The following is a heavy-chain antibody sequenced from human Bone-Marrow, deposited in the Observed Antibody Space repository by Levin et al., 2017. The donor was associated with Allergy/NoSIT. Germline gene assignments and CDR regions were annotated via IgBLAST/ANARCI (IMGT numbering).Heavy chain of an antibody. CDR1: GGSISSGGYS. V-gene: IGHV4-30-2*01. CDR3: ARVLGGWFDP. Sequence: SETLSLTCAVSGGSISSGGYSWSWIRQPPGKGLEWIGYIYHSGSTYYNPSLKSRVTISVDRSKNQFSLKLSSVTAADTAVYYCARVLGGWFDPWGQGTLVTVSS. D-gene: IGHD3-10*01. CDR2: IYHSGST. J-gene: IGHJ5*02.